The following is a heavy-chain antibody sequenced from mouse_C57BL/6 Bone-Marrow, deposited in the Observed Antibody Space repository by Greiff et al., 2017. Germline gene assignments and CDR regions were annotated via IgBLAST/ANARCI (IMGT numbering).Heavy chain of an antibody. D-gene: IGHD1-1*01. CDR2: IDPSDSET. J-gene: IGHJ2*01. CDR1: GYPFTSYW. Sequence: VQLQQPGAELVRPGSSVKLSCKASGYPFTSYWMHLVKPRPIQGLEWIGNIDPSDSETHYNQQFKDKATLTVDKSSSTASMQLSSLTSEDSAVYYCARCYYGSSPFDYWGQGTTLTDSS. CDR3: ARCYYGSSPFDY. V-gene: IGHV1-52*01.